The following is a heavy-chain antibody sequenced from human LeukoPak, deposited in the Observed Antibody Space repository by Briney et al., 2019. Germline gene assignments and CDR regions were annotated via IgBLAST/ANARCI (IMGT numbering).Heavy chain of an antibody. D-gene: IGHD2-15*01. Sequence: GGSLRLSCAASGFTFSSYWMSWVRQAPGKGLEWVANIKQDGSEKYYVDSVKGRFTISRDNAKNSLYPQMNSLRAEDTAVYYCAREVVDGWFDPWGQGTLVTVSS. CDR2: IKQDGSEK. V-gene: IGHV3-7*01. J-gene: IGHJ5*02. CDR1: GFTFSSYW. CDR3: AREVVDGWFDP.